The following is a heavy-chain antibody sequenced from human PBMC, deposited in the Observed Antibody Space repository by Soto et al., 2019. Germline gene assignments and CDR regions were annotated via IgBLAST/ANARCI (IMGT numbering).Heavy chain of an antibody. D-gene: IGHD4-4*01. V-gene: IGHV4-34*01. Sequence: QVHLQQWGAGLLKPSETLSLTCAVYSGSFSVYYWNWIRQSPGKGLEWIGEINHAGSTNYNPSLKSRVTIDVDTSKNQFSLKLSSVTAADTAVYFCARDSTRRGACDIWGQGTMVTVSS. CDR2: INHAGST. J-gene: IGHJ3*02. CDR3: ARDSTRRGACDI. CDR1: SGSFSVYY.